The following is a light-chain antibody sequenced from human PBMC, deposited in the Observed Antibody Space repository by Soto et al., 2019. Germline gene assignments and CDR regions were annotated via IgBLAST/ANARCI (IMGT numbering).Light chain of an antibody. CDR3: QQYGSSPRT. V-gene: IGKV3-20*01. CDR2: GAS. CDR1: QSVSSSY. Sequence: VLTQSPGTLSLYPGERATLSCRASQSVSSSYLAWYQQKPGQAPRLLIYGASSRATGIPDRFSGSGSGTDLTLTISRLEPEDCEVYYCQQYGSSPRTFGQGTKVDIK. J-gene: IGKJ1*01.